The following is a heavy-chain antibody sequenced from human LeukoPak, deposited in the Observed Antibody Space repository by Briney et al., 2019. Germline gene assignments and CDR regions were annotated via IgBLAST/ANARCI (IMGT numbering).Heavy chain of an antibody. V-gene: IGHV1-2*02. J-gene: IGHJ6*03. CDR1: GYTFTAYY. Sequence: ASVKVSCKAYGYTFTAYYLHWVRQAPGQGLEWMGWISPNSGGTNYAQKFQGRVTMTRDTSISTAYMELSRLRSDDTAVYYCARGPYYDFWSPYYMDVWGKGTTVTVSS. CDR2: ISPNSGGT. CDR3: ARGPYYDFWSPYYMDV. D-gene: IGHD3-3*01.